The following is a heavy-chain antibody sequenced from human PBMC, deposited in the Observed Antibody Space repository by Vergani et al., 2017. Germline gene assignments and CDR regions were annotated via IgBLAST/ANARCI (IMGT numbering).Heavy chain of an antibody. D-gene: IGHD4-11*01. J-gene: IGHJ4*02. CDR1: GFTSSRYR. CDR2: ISSSSSYI. CDR3: ARDNPVQSGDY. Sequence: EVQLVESGGGLVKPGGSLRPSCAASGFTSSRYRMNWVRQAPGKGLEWVSSISSSSSYIYYADSVKGRFTSSRDNAKNSLYLQMNRLRADNTAVYYCARDNPVQSGDYWGQGTLVTVSS. V-gene: IGHV3-21*01.